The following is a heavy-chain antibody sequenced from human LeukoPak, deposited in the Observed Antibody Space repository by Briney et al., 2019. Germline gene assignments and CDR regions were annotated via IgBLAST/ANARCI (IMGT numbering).Heavy chain of an antibody. CDR3: ARELLGYCTGGSCYGL. J-gene: IGHJ4*02. Sequence: ASVKVSCKASGYSFTRYDINWVRQAPGQGLEWMGWISAYNGNTKYTQKLQGRVTMTTDTSTSTVYMRLRSLRSDDTAMYYCARELLGYCTGGSCYGLRGQGTLVTVSS. V-gene: IGHV1-18*01. CDR2: ISAYNGNT. D-gene: IGHD2-15*01. CDR1: GYSFTRYD.